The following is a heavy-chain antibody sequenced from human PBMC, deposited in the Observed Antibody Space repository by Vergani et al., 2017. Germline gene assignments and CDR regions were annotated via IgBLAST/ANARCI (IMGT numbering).Heavy chain of an antibody. V-gene: IGHV3-21*01. Sequence: EVQLVESGGGLVQPGGSLRLSCAASGFTFSSYSMNWVRQAPGKGLEWVSSISSSSSYIYYADSVKGRFTISRDNAKNSLYLQMNSLRAEDTAVYYCARGDIGSNDILTGSFDYWGQGTLVTVSS. CDR2: ISSSSSYI. CDR3: ARGDIGSNDILTGSFDY. J-gene: IGHJ4*02. D-gene: IGHD3-9*01. CDR1: GFTFSSYS.